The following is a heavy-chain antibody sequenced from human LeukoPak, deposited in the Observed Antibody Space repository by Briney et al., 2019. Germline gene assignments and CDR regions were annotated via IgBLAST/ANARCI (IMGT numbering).Heavy chain of an antibody. D-gene: IGHD6-13*01. V-gene: IGHV3-48*04. J-gene: IGHJ4*02. CDR3: ARGPYSSNWYVDY. CDR1: GFTFSSYS. Sequence: PGGSLRLSCAASGFTFSSYSMNWVRLAPGKGLEWISYISRTGNSIYYADSVKGRFTISRDSAKNSLYLQMNSLRAEHTAVYYCARGPYSSNWYVDYWGQGTLVTVAS. CDR2: ISRTGNSI.